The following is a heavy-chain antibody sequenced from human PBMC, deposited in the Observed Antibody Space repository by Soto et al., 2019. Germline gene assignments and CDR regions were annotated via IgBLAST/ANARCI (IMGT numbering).Heavy chain of an antibody. Sequence: QVQLVESGGDVVQPGRSLRLSCAASGFTFSSYAMHWFRQALGKGLEWVAIISYDGSNKYYADSVKGRFTISRDNSKNTMYLQMNSLRAEDTAVYYCARDSEDYYDSSDYSQADYWGQGTLVTVSS. J-gene: IGHJ4*02. CDR2: ISYDGSNK. CDR1: GFTFSSYA. D-gene: IGHD3-22*01. CDR3: ARDSEDYYDSSDYSQADY. V-gene: IGHV3-30-3*01.